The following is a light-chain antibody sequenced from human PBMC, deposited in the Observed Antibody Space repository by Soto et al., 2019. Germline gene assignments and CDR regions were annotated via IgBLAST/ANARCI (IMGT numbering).Light chain of an antibody. CDR2: DVS. J-gene: IGLJ2*01. CDR1: SSDVGGYNY. Sequence: QSALTQPASVSGSPRQSITISCTGTSSDVGGYNYVSWYQQHPGKAPKLMIYDVSNRPSGVSNRFSGSKSGNTASLTISGLQAEDEADYHCSSYTGSSTLVVFGGGTQLTVL. V-gene: IGLV2-14*01. CDR3: SSYTGSSTLVV.